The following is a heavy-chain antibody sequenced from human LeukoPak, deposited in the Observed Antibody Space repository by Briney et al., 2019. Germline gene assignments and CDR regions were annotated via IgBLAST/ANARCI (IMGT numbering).Heavy chain of an antibody. V-gene: IGHV6-1*01. Sequence: SQTLSLTCAISGDSVSSNSAAWNWIRQSPSRGLEWLGRTYYRSKWYNDYAVSVKSRITINPDTSKNQFSLQLNSVTPEDTAVYYCARGTSFSITMVRGVIRPTGWFDPWGQGTLVTVSS. CDR2: TYYRSKWYN. CDR3: ARGTSFSITMVRGVIRPTGWFDP. CDR1: GDSVSSNSAA. J-gene: IGHJ5*02. D-gene: IGHD3-10*01.